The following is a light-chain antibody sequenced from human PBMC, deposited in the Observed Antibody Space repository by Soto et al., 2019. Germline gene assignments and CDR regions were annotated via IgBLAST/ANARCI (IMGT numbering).Light chain of an antibody. V-gene: IGKV1-12*01. J-gene: IGKJ3*01. CDR2: AAS. CDR3: QQAASFPYT. CDR1: QGISSW. Sequence: IKITQYQSSVSASVGDSGSVTCRASQGISSWLAWYKQKPGKAPKLPICAASRSQRGVPPRFSGSGSGTDFTLTISNLQPEYLATDYCQQAASFPYTFCPGTKVDNK.